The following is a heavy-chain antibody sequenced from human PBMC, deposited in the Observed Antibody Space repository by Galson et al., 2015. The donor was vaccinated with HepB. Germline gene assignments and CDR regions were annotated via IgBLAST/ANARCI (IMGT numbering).Heavy chain of an antibody. CDR1: GFTFSSYA. CDR2: ISGSGGTT. J-gene: IGHJ4*02. V-gene: IGHV3-23*01. D-gene: IGHD3-10*01. Sequence: SLRLSCAASGFTFSSYAMNWVRQTPGKGLEWVSGISGSGGTTDYADSVEGRFAISRDNSKNTLYLQMNSLRAEDTAIYYCAKESYYASGRFFFDYWGQGTLVTVSS. CDR3: AKESYYASGRFFFDY.